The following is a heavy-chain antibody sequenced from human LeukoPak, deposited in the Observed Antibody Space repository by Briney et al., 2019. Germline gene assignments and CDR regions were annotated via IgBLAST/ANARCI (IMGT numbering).Heavy chain of an antibody. D-gene: IGHD3-3*01. J-gene: IGHJ4*02. CDR3: ARPGGYDFWSGYEGMDY. Sequence: ASVKVSCKASGYTFNDYNIHWVRQAPGQGLEWMAWISPNSGATNYAQHFQGRVTMTRDTSISTAYMELSRLRSDDTAVYYCARPGGYDFWSGYEGMDYWGQGTLVTVSS. CDR1: GYTFNDYN. CDR2: ISPNSGAT. V-gene: IGHV1-2*02.